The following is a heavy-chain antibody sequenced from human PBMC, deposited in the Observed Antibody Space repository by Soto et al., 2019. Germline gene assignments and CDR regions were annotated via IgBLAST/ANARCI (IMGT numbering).Heavy chain of an antibody. Sequence: QVQLQESGPGLVKPSETLSLTCTVSGGSISSYYWSWIRQPPGKGLEWIGYIYYSGSTNYNPSLKSRVTISVDTTKYPFSRKLRSVTAADTAVYYCARHPTVTEYYFDYWGQGTLVTVSS. V-gene: IGHV4-59*08. CDR3: ARHPTVTEYYFDY. J-gene: IGHJ4*02. CDR1: GGSISSYY. CDR2: IYYSGST. D-gene: IGHD4-17*01.